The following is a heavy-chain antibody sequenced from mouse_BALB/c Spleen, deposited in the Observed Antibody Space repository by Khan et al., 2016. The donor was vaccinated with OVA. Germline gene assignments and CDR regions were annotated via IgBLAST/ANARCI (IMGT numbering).Heavy chain of an antibody. CDR1: GYTFTDFA. J-gene: IGHJ3*01. V-gene: IGHV1S137*01. CDR3: VSGSGKSRFAY. D-gene: IGHD1-3*01. CDR2: ISTYYGDV. Sequence: QVQLQQPGAELVRPGVSVRISCKGSGYTFTDFAMHWVKQSHAKSLEWLGVISTYYGDVDYNHKFRDKATMTVDKSSSTAYMELAGLKSEDSAISYCVSGSGKSRFAYWGQGTLVTVSA.